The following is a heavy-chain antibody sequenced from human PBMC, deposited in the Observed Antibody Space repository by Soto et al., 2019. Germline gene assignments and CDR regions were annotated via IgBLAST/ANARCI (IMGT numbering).Heavy chain of an antibody. CDR1: GFTFDKYS. CDR3: AKSLEDSWNDYYFHY. Sequence: GGSLRLSCAASGFTFDKYSMSWVRQAPGKGLEWVSGISGIGGSAYYADSVKGRFTISRDNSKNTLYLQMNSLRAEDTAVYFCAKSLEDSWNDYYFHYWGQGTLVTVSS. V-gene: IGHV3-23*01. J-gene: IGHJ4*02. CDR2: ISGIGGSA. D-gene: IGHD1-20*01.